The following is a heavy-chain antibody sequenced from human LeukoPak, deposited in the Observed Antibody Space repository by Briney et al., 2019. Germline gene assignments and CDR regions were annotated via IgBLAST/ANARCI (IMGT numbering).Heavy chain of an antibody. CDR1: GGSFSGYY. J-gene: IGHJ6*02. V-gene: IGHV4-34*01. Sequence: SETLSLTCAVSGGSFSGYYWSWIRQPPGKGLEWIGEINHSGSTNYNPSLKSRVTISVDTSKNQFSLKLSSVTAADTAVYYCERRGGYGSYGMDVWGQGTTVTVSS. CDR3: ERRGGYGSYGMDV. D-gene: IGHD5-24*01. CDR2: INHSGST.